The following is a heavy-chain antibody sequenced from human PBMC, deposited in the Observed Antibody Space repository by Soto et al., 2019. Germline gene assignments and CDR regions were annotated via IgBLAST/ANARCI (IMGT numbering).Heavy chain of an antibody. CDR2: ISYDGRNK. J-gene: IGHJ6*02. CDR1: GFTFSSYA. Sequence: GGSLRLSCAVSGFTFSSYAMHWVRQAPGKGLEWVAVISYDGRNKYYADSVKGRFTISRDNAKNSLYLQMNSLRAEDTAVYYCARDLNGSGSIYYYYYGMDVWGQGTTVTVSS. V-gene: IGHV3-30*04. D-gene: IGHD3-10*01. CDR3: ARDLNGSGSIYYYYYGMDV.